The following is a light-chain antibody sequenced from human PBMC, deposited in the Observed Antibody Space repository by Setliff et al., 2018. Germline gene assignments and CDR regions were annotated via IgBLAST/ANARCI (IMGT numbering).Light chain of an antibody. CDR2: DVS. V-gene: IGLV2-14*03. J-gene: IGLJ2*01. CDR1: SSDVGDSNY. Sequence: QSVLTQPASVSGSPGQSITISCTGTSSDVGDSNYVSWYQHHPGKAPKLMIYDVSNRPSGVSNRFSGSKSDNTASLTISGLQAEDEADYYCSSYTSSSTPLIFGGGTQLTVL. CDR3: SSYTSSSTPLI.